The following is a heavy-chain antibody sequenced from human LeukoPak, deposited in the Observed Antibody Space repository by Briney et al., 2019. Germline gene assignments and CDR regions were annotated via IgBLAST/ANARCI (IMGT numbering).Heavy chain of an antibody. CDR3: ARDDYGGNFFDY. J-gene: IGHJ4*02. V-gene: IGHV4-59*01. CDR2: IYYSGST. CDR1: GGSISSYY. D-gene: IGHD4-23*01. Sequence: PSETLSLTCTVSGGSISSYYWSWIRQPPGKGLEWIGYIYYSGSTNYNPSLKSRVTISVDTSKNQFSLKLSSVTAADTAVYYCARDDYGGNFFDYWGQGTLVTVSS.